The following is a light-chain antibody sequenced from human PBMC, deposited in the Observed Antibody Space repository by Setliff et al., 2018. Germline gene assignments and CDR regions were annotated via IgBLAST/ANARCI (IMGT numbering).Light chain of an antibody. Sequence: QAVVTQEPSLTVSPGGTVTLTCGSSTGTVTSGHHPYWFQQKSGQAPKTLIYDTSEKYSWTPARFSGSLLGGKAALTLSGAQPEDEADYYCFLSYSGIVIFGGGTKVTVL. V-gene: IGLV7-46*01. J-gene: IGLJ2*01. CDR1: TGTVTSGHH. CDR2: DTS. CDR3: FLSYSGIVI.